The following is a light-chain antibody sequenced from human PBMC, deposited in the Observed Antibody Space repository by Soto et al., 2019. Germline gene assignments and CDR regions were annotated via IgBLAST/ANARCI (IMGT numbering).Light chain of an antibody. J-gene: IGKJ1*01. CDR3: QQRGNWPLT. Sequence: EIVLTQSPATLSLSPGERATLSCRASPSVSSSLAWYQQKPGQAPRLLIYDASNRATGIPARFSGSGSGTDFTLTISSLEPEDFAVYYCQQRGNWPLTFGQGTKVEIK. V-gene: IGKV3-11*01. CDR1: PSVSSS. CDR2: DAS.